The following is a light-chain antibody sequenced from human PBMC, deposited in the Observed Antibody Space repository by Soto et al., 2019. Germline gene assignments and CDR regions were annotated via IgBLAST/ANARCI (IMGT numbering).Light chain of an antibody. Sequence: EIVLTQSPGTLSLSPGERATLSCRASQSVSSTYLAWYQHKPGQAPRLLIDCASSRATGIPDRFSGSGSGTDFTLTISRLEPEDFAVYYCQQYGSSPYNFGQGTKLEIK. V-gene: IGKV3-20*01. J-gene: IGKJ2*01. CDR3: QQYGSSPYN. CDR1: QSVSSTY. CDR2: CAS.